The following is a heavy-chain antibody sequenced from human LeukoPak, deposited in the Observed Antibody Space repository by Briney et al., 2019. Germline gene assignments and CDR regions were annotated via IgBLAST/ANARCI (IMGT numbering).Heavy chain of an antibody. CDR3: ARGRYCSGDTCYPRMDV. J-gene: IGHJ6*02. V-gene: IGHV4-39*07. CDR1: GGSISSSSYY. CDR2: IYYSGST. Sequence: SETLSLTCTVSGGSISSSSYYWGWIRQPPGKGLEWIGSIYYSGSTYYNPSLKSRVTVSVDTSKNQFSLKVNSVTAADTAVYYCARGRYCSGDTCYPRMDVWGQGTTVTVSS. D-gene: IGHD2-15*01.